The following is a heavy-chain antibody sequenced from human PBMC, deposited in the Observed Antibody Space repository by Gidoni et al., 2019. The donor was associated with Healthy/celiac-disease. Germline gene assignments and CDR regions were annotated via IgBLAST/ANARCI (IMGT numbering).Heavy chain of an antibody. CDR3: ARDPPRTSVVVITKEDY. J-gene: IGHJ4*02. CDR2: INPNSGGT. V-gene: IGHV1-2*02. D-gene: IGHD3-22*01. Sequence: QVQLVQSGAEVKKPGASVKVSCKASGYTFTGYYMHWVRQAPGQGLEWMGWINPNSGGTNYAQKFQGRVTMTRDTSISTAYMELSRLRSDDTAVYYCARDPPRTSVVVITKEDYWGQGTLVTVSS. CDR1: GYTFTGYY.